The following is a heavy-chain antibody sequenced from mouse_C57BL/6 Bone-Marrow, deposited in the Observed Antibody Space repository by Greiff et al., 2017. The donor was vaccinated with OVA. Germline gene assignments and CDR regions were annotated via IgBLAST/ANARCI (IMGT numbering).Heavy chain of an antibody. Sequence: VKLQQPGAELVKPGASVKLSCKASGYTFTSYWMQWVKQRPGQGLEWIGEIDPSDSYTNYNQKFKGKATLTVDTSSSTAYMQLSSLTSEDSAVYYCARRIFFYFDYWGQGTTLTVSS. CDR3: ARRIFFYFDY. CDR1: GYTFTSYW. CDR2: IDPSDSYT. V-gene: IGHV1-50*01. J-gene: IGHJ2*01.